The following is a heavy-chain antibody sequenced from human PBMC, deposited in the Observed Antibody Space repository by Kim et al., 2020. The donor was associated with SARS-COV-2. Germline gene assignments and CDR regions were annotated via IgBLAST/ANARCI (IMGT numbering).Heavy chain of an antibody. V-gene: IGHV4-4*07. CDR1: GGSISSYY. CDR3: ARDRQQWRGGNWFDP. D-gene: IGHD6-19*01. CDR2: IYTSGST. Sequence: SETLSLTCTVSGGSISSYYWSWIRQPAGKGLEWIGRIYTSGSTNYNPSLKSRVTMSVDTSKNQFSLKLSSVTAADTAVYYCARDRQQWRGGNWFDPWGQGTLVTVSS. J-gene: IGHJ5*02.